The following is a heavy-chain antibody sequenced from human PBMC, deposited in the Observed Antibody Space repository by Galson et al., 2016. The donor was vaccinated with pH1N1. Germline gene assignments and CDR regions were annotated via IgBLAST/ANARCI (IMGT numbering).Heavy chain of an antibody. CDR1: GGPFSTYA. V-gene: IGHV1-69*05. Sequence: SVKVSCKASGGPFSTYAFNWVRQAPGQGLEWVGGIIPSFGTTNFPQKFRDRLTITTDESTSTTYMELSSLRFDDTAIYYCARDGRRFYDNSAYYPSFLDYWGQGTLITVSS. CDR3: ARDGRRFYDNSAYYPSFLDY. D-gene: IGHD3-22*01. J-gene: IGHJ4*02. CDR2: IIPSFGTT.